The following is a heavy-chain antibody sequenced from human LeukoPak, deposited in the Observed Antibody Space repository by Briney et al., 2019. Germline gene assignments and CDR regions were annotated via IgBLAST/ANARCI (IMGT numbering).Heavy chain of an antibody. J-gene: IGHJ3*02. V-gene: IGHV3-21*04. D-gene: IGHD3-22*01. CDR1: GFTFSSYS. Sequence: GGSLRLSCAASGFTFSSYSMNWVRQAPGKGLEWVSSISSSSSYIYYADSVKGRFTISRDNAKNSLYLQMNSLRAEDTALYYCARAGSDYYDSSGYYSQVDAFDIWGQGTMVTVSS. CDR3: ARAGSDYYDSSGYYSQVDAFDI. CDR2: ISSSSSYI.